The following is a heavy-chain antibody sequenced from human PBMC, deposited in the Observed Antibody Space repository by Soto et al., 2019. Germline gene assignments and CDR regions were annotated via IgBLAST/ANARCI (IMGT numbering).Heavy chain of an antibody. J-gene: IGHJ4*02. CDR2: INPNCGST. CDR3: ARGLGLGDC. V-gene: IGHV1-46*01. D-gene: IGHD3-9*01. Sequence: QVQLVQYGAEVKKPGASVKVSCKASGYTFSSYYIHWVRQAPGQGIEWIGIINPNCGSTNYAQNFKGRLTVTRDTSTATVYMALSAITSDDTAMYYCARGLGLGDCWGQGTLVTVSS. CDR1: GYTFSSYY.